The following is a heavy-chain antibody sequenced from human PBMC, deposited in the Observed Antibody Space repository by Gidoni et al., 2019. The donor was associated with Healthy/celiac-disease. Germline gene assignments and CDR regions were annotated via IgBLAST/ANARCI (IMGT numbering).Heavy chain of an antibody. D-gene: IGHD1-26*01. Sequence: EVQLVESGGGLVQPGGSLRLSCAASGFPFRRYDVHWVLQATGQGLEWVSAIGTSGDPYYPGSVKGRFTISRENAKNSLYLQMNSLRAGDTAVYYCARAAHRELGVGAPTGAFDIWGQGTMVTVSS. CDR3: ARAAHRELGVGAPTGAFDI. V-gene: IGHV3-13*05. CDR1: GFPFRRYD. J-gene: IGHJ3*02. CDR2: IGTSGDP.